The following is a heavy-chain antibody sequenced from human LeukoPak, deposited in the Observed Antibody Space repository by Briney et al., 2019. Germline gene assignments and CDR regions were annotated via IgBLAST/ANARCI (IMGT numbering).Heavy chain of an antibody. CDR3: ARDIGSSWYYAFDI. CDR2: IYYSGST. D-gene: IGHD6-13*01. V-gene: IGHV4-59*01. CDR1: GGSISSYH. J-gene: IGHJ3*02. Sequence: SETLSLTCTVSGGSISSYHWSWIRQPPGKGLEWIGYIYYSGSTNYNPSLKSRVTISVDTSKNQFSLKLSSVTAADTAVYYCARDIGSSWYYAFDIWGQGTMVTVSS.